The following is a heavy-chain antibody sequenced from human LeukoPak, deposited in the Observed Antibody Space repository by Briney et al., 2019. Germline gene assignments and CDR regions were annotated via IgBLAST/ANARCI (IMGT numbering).Heavy chain of an antibody. V-gene: IGHV3-7*01. D-gene: IGHD5-24*01. Sequence: GGSLRLSCAASGFTFSTYWMSWVRQTPGKGLEWVANIKEDGSRQYYVDSVKGRFTISRDNAKNSLYLQMNSLRVEDTAVYYCARDGGGYDSWGQGTLVTVSA. J-gene: IGHJ5*01. CDR3: ARDGGGYDS. CDR1: GFTFSTYW. CDR2: IKEDGSRQ.